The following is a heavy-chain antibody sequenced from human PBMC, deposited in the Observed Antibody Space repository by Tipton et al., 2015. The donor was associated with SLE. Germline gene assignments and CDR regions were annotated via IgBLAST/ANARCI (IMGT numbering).Heavy chain of an antibody. V-gene: IGHV4-31*03. D-gene: IGHD4-17*01. Sequence: TLSLTCTVSGGSISSGDYYWTWIRQHPGKGLEWIGHIYYSGSTYYNPSLKSRVTISVDTSKNQFSLKVNFVTAADTAVYYCARGSDGEYVRYFDVWGPGTLVTVSS. CDR2: IYYSGST. CDR3: ARGSDGEYVRYFDV. CDR1: GGSISSGDYY. J-gene: IGHJ2*01.